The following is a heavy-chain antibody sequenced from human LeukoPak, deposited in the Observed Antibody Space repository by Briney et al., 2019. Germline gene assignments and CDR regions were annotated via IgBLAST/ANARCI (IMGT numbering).Heavy chain of an antibody. Sequence: GGSLRLSCAASGFTVSSNYMSWVRQAPGKGLEWVSVIYSGGSTYYADSVKGRFTISRDNAKSTLYLQMNSLRAEDTAVYYCARDPSAVAGYFDYWGQGTLVTVSS. CDR2: IYSGGST. CDR3: ARDPSAVAGYFDY. J-gene: IGHJ4*02. V-gene: IGHV3-66*01. CDR1: GFTVSSNY. D-gene: IGHD6-19*01.